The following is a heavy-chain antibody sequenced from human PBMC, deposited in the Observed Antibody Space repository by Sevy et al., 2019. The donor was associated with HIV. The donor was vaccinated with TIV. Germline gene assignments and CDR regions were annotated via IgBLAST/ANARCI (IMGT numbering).Heavy chain of an antibody. CDR3: ARDVDTPSVRSFDS. D-gene: IGHD5-18*01. J-gene: IGHJ4*02. V-gene: IGHV3-48*02. Sequence: GGSLRLSCVVSGLTFSSDSMNWVRQAPGKGLEWLAYISSSSRTIYYADSVEGRFTISRDNDKKSVFLQMNNLRDEDSATYCARDVDTPSVRSFDSWGQGTLVTVSS. CDR2: ISSSSRTI. CDR1: GLTFSSDS.